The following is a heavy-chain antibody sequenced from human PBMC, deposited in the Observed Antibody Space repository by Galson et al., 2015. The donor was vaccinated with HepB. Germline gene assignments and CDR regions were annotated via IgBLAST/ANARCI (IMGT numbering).Heavy chain of an antibody. J-gene: IGHJ4*02. CDR3: ARNSGSGSYYRDFDY. V-gene: IGHV1-46*03. Sequence: SVKVSCKASGYTFTSYYMHWVRQAPGQGLEWMGIINPSGGSTSYAQKFQGRVTMTRDTSTSTVYMELSSLRSEDTAVYYCARNSGSGSYYRDFDYWGQGTLVTVSS. CDR2: INPSGGST. CDR1: GYTFTSYY. D-gene: IGHD3-10*01.